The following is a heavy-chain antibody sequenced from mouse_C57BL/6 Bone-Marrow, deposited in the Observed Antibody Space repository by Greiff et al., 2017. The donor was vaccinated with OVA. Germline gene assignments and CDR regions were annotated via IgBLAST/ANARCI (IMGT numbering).Heavy chain of an antibody. D-gene: IGHD1-1*01. J-gene: IGHJ3*01. V-gene: IGHV1-81*01. CDR3: ARRGNYYGSSYRWFAY. CDR2: IYPRSGNT. CDR1: GYTFTSYG. Sequence: VQLQQSGAELARPGASVKLSCKASGYTFTSYGISWVKQRTGQGLEWIGEIYPRSGNTYYNEKFKGKATLTADKSSSTAYMELRSLTSEDSAVYCCARRGNYYGSSYRWFAYWGQGTLVTVSA.